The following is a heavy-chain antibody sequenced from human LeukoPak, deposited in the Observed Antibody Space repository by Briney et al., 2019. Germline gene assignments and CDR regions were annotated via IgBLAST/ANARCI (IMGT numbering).Heavy chain of an antibody. D-gene: IGHD6-19*01. Sequence: PSETLSLTCAVSGYSISSGYYWGWIRQPPGKGLEWIGSIYHSGSTYYNPSLKSRVTISVDTSKNQFSLKLSSVTAADTAVYYCAREIAVSGHRDYWAQGTLVTVSS. CDR2: IYHSGST. CDR3: AREIAVSGHRDY. J-gene: IGHJ4*02. V-gene: IGHV4-38-2*02. CDR1: GYSISSGYY.